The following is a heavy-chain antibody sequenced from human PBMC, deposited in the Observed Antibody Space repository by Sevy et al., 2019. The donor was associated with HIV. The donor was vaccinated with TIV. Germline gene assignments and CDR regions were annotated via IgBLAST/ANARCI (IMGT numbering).Heavy chain of an antibody. D-gene: IGHD1-26*01. CDR3: ARDPSGGYFDY. J-gene: IGHJ4*02. V-gene: IGHV3-30*03. Sequence: GGSLRLSCIGSGFSFSYYGIHWVRQAPGKGLDWVALISHDGINEYYADSVKGRFTISRDNSKNTLYLQMNSLRAEDTAVYYCARDPSGGYFDYWGQGTLVTVSS. CDR1: GFSFSYYG. CDR2: ISHDGINE.